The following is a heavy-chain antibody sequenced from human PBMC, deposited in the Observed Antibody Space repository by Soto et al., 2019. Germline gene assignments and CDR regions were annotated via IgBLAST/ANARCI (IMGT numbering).Heavy chain of an antibody. Sequence: EVQLVESGGGLEQPGGSLRLSCAASGFTFSSYSMNWVRQAPGKGLEWISYISSSSSTIFYADSVKGRFTISRDNAKNSRYLQMNCLRAEDTALYYCARPSGYCSSTSCKGGDAFDIWGQGTMVTVSS. CDR3: ARPSGYCSSTSCKGGDAFDI. V-gene: IGHV3-48*01. CDR1: GFTFSSYS. D-gene: IGHD2-2*01. J-gene: IGHJ3*02. CDR2: ISSSSSTI.